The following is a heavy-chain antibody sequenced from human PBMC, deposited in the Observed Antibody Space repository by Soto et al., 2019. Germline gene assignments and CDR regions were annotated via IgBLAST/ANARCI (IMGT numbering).Heavy chain of an antibody. CDR1: GYSFNNFW. CDR3: ARHSMSSGSHGLLSDY. J-gene: IGHJ4*01. CDR2: IYPGDSDT. V-gene: IGHV5-51*01. Sequence: GESLKISCQGSGYSFNNFWIGWVRQMPGKGLEWMGIIYPGDSDTRYSPSFRGQVTISADKSISTAYLQWSSLKASDTAIYYCARHSMSSGSHGLLSDYWCHGPLVTVSS. D-gene: IGHD3-10*02.